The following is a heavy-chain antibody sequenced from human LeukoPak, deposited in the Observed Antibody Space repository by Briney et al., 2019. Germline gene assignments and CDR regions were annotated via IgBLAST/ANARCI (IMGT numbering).Heavy chain of an antibody. CDR2: IYPGDSDT. J-gene: IGHJ1*01. Sequence: PGESLKISCKGSGYSFTSYWIGWVRQMPGKGLEWMGIIYPGDSDTRYSPSSQGQVTISADKSISTAYLQWSSLKASDTAMYYCARNYGSGSYYIPLGDWGQGTLVTVSS. CDR3: ARNYGSGSYYIPLGD. CDR1: GYSFTSYW. D-gene: IGHD3-10*01. V-gene: IGHV5-51*01.